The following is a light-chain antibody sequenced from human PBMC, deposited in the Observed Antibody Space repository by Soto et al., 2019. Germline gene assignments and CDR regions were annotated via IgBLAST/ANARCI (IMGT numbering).Light chain of an antibody. V-gene: IGKV1-5*01. Sequence: DIQMTQFPSSLSASVGDRVTITCRASQRISSWLAWYQQKPGRAPKLLIYDASTLESGVPSRFSGSGSGTEFTLTISSLQPDDFATYYCQQYNNYPRTFGQGTKVDI. J-gene: IGKJ1*01. CDR2: DAS. CDR3: QQYNNYPRT. CDR1: QRISSW.